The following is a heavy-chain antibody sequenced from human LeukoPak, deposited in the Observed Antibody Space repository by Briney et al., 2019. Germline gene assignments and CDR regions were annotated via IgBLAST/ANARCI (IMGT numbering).Heavy chain of an antibody. J-gene: IGHJ4*02. V-gene: IGHV3-23*01. CDR3: AKDDRSGGNAGRSEY. Sequence: GSLRLSCAASGFTFSSYGLSWVRQAPGKGLEWVSSISGSGGDTYYADSVKGRLTISRDNSKNTLFLQMKSLRAEDTAVYYCAKDDRSGGNAGRSEYWGQGTLVTVSS. CDR2: ISGSGGDT. CDR1: GFTFSSYG. D-gene: IGHD4-23*01.